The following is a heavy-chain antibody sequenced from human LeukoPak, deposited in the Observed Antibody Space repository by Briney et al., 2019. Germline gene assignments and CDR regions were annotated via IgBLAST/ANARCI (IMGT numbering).Heavy chain of an antibody. Sequence: GGSLRLSCAASGFNFSSYSMNWVCQAPGKGLEWVSCISSSSSHIYYADSVKGRFTIARDNAKNSLYLQMNSLRAEDTAVYYCVTDGADYYDSTGYPIYFDYWGQGTLVTVSS. J-gene: IGHJ4*02. CDR3: VTDGADYYDSTGYPIYFDY. CDR1: GFNFSSYS. D-gene: IGHD3-22*01. V-gene: IGHV3-21*01. CDR2: ISSSSSHI.